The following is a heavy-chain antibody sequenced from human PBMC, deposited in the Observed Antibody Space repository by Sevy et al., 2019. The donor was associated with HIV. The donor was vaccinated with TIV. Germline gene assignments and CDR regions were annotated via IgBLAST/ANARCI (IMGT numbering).Heavy chain of an antibody. Sequence: SESLSLTCTVSGGSISSSYWSWIRQPPGKGLEWIGYIYYSGSTNYNPSLNSRVTISVDTCKNQLSLNLSSVTAADTAVYYCATGADYGDYVKWGRGTLVTVSS. J-gene: IGHJ4*02. CDR2: IYYSGST. CDR1: GGSISSSY. D-gene: IGHD4-17*01. CDR3: ATGADYGDYVK. V-gene: IGHV4-59*01.